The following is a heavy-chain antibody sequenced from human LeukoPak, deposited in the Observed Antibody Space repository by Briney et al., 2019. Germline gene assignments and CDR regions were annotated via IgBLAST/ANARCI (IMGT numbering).Heavy chain of an antibody. CDR1: GGSISSGGYY. V-gene: IGHV4-31*03. J-gene: IGHJ4*02. Sequence: PSETLSLTCTVSGGSISSGGYYWSLIRQHPGKGLELIGYIYYSGSTYCNPSLKRRVTISVDTSKNQFSLKLSSVTAADTAVYYCARGGIVATIRLPENYWGQGTLVTVSS. CDR2: IYYSGST. CDR3: ARGGIVATIRLPENY. D-gene: IGHD5-12*01.